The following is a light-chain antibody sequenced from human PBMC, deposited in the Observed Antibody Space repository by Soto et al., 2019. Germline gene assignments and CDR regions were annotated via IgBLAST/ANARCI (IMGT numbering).Light chain of an antibody. CDR3: QQSHSPPFT. J-gene: IGKJ3*01. V-gene: IGKV1-39*01. Sequence: DIQMTQSPSSLSASVGDRVTITCRASQTISSYLNWYQQKPGKAPKVLIYAASSLQSGVPSRFSGSRSWTDFTLTISRLQPEDFATYYCQQSHSPPFTFGPGTKVDLK. CDR2: AAS. CDR1: QTISSY.